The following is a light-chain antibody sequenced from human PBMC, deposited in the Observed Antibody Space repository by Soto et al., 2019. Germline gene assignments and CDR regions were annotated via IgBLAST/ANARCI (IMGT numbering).Light chain of an antibody. CDR3: SSYAGSNNVV. CDR2: EVS. V-gene: IGLV2-8*01. J-gene: IGLJ3*02. Sequence: QSALSQPPAASGSPGQSVTISCTGTSSDVGGYNYVSWYQQHPGKAPQLMIYEVSERHSGVPDRFSGSKSGNTASLTVSGLQAEDEAGYYCSSYAGSNNVVFGGGTKLTVL. CDR1: SSDVGGYNY.